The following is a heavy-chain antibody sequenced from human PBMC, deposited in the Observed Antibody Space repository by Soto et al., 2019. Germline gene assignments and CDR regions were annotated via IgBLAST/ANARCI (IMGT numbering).Heavy chain of an antibody. CDR2: IYYSGST. V-gene: IGHV4-59*01. J-gene: IGHJ4*02. CDR1: GGSISSYY. CDR3: ARVDSSSWMGPFDY. Sequence: PSETLSLTCTVSGGSISSYYWSWIRQPPGKGLEWIGYIYYSGSTNYNPSLKSRVTISVDTSKNQFSLKLSSVTAADTAVYYCARVDSSSWMGPFDYWGQGTLVTVSS. D-gene: IGHD6-13*01.